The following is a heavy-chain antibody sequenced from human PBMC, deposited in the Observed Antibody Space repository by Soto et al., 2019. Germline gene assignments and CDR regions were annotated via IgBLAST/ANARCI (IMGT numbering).Heavy chain of an antibody. CDR2: IYYSGST. Sequence: QVQLQESGPGLVKPSQTLSLTCTVSGGSISSGGYYWSWIRQHPGKGLEWIGYIYYSGSTYYNPSLKSRVTISVDTSKNQFSLKLSSVTAADTAVYYCARVRVDCSSTSCYGDAFDIWGQGTMVTVSS. D-gene: IGHD2-2*01. J-gene: IGHJ3*02. V-gene: IGHV4-31*03. CDR1: GGSISSGGYY. CDR3: ARVRVDCSSTSCYGDAFDI.